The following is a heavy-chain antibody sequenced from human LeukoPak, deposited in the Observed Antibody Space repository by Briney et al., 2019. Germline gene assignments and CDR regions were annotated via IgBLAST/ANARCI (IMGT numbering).Heavy chain of an antibody. V-gene: IGHV3-7*03. D-gene: IGHD3-22*01. Sequence: LAGGSLRLSCAASGFTFSGHWMTWVRQAPGKGLKWVANIKEDGTRKNYVDSVKGRFTISRDNAENSLYLQMNSLRAEDTAVYYCATPLDYYDSSGYHQGGDWGQGTLVTVSS. J-gene: IGHJ4*02. CDR3: ATPLDYYDSSGYHQGGD. CDR1: GFTFSGHW. CDR2: IKEDGTRK.